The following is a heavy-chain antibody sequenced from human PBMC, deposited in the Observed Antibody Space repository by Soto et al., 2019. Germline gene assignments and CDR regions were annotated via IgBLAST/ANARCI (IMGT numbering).Heavy chain of an antibody. V-gene: IGHV3-23*01. J-gene: IGHJ6*02. CDR3: AEGDYDFYPMDV. Sequence: PGGSLRLSCAASGFTFSSYAMSWVRQAPGKGLEWVSAISGSGGSTYYADSVKGRFTISRGNSKNTLYLQMNSLRAEDTAVYYCAEGDYDFYPMDVWGQGTTVTVSS. D-gene: IGHD3-3*01. CDR2: ISGSGGST. CDR1: GFTFSSYA.